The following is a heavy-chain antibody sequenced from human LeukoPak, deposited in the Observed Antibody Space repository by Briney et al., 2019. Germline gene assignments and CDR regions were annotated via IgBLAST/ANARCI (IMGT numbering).Heavy chain of an antibody. D-gene: IGHD3-22*01. CDR3: ARGSRPAYYDSSGYRH. V-gene: IGHV4-34*01. CDR1: GGSSSGYY. Sequence: SSETLSLTCAVYGGSSSGYYWSWIRQPPGKGLEWIGEINHSGSTNYNPSLKSRVTISVDTSKNQFSLKLSSVTAADTAVYYCARGSRPAYYDSSGYRHWGQGTLVTVSS. CDR2: INHSGST. J-gene: IGHJ4*02.